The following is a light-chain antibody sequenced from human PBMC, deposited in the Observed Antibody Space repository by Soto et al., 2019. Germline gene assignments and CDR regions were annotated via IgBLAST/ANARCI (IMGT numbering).Light chain of an antibody. CDR3: QQYNNSPGWT. V-gene: IGKV3-15*01. CDR2: GAS. J-gene: IGKJ1*01. Sequence: EIVMTQSPATLSVFPGERATLSCRASQSVSSNLAWYQQKPGQAPRLLIYGASTRASGIPARFSGSGSGTEFTLTISSLQSEDFAVYYCQQYNNSPGWTFGQGPKVEI. CDR1: QSVSSN.